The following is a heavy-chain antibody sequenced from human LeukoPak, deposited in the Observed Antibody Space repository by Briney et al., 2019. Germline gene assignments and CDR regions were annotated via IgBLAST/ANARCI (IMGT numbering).Heavy chain of an antibody. V-gene: IGHV4-39*01. Sequence: SETLSLTCSVSGGSITSSSYYWGWIRQPPEKGLEWIGSIYYTGGTNYSPSLKSRVTMFVDTSKNQFSLKLSSVTAADTAVYYCARQVGQGELPHFDYWGQGTLVTVSS. D-gene: IGHD1-26*01. CDR2: IYYTGGT. J-gene: IGHJ4*02. CDR1: GGSITSSSYY. CDR3: ARQVGQGELPHFDY.